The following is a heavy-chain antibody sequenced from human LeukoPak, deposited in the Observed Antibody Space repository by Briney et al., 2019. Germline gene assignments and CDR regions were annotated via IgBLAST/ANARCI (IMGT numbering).Heavy chain of an antibody. CDR1: GYSFTSYW. D-gene: IGHD3-22*01. Sequence: GESLKISCKGSGYSFTSYWLGWVRQMPGKGLEWMGLIYPGDSDTRYSPSFQGQVTISADNSISTAYLQWSSLKASDTDMYYCAVDYDDSSGFDAFDIWGQGTMVTVSS. CDR2: IYPGDSDT. V-gene: IGHV5-51*01. J-gene: IGHJ3*02. CDR3: AVDYDDSSGFDAFDI.